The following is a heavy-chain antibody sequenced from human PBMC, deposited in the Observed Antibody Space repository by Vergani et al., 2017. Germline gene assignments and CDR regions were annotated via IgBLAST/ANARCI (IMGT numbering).Heavy chain of an antibody. J-gene: IGHJ4*02. CDR2: IIPIFGTA. CDR1: GYTFTSYA. Sequence: QVQLVQSGSELKKPGASVKVSCKASGYTFTSYAMNWVRQAPGQGLEWMGGIIPIFGTANYAQKFQGRVTITADESTSTAYMELSSLRSEDTAVYYCARWAALAYCGGDCSGFDYWGQGTLVTVSS. CDR3: ARWAALAYCGGDCSGFDY. D-gene: IGHD2-21*01. V-gene: IGHV1-69*01.